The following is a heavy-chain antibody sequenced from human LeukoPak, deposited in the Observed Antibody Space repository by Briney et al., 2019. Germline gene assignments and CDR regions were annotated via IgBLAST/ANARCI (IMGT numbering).Heavy chain of an antibody. CDR3: ARLKGEVGATSYISFDY. Sequence: PGESLKISCKGSGYSFTSYWIGWVRQMPGKGLEWMGIIYPGDSDTRYSPSFRGQVTISADKSISTAYLQWSSLKASDTAMYYCARLKGEVGATSYISFDYWGQGTLVTVSS. D-gene: IGHD1-26*01. J-gene: IGHJ4*02. CDR1: GYSFTSYW. CDR2: IYPGDSDT. V-gene: IGHV5-51*01.